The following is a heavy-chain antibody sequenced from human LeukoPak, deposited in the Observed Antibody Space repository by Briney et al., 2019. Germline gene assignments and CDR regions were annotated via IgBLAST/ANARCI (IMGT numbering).Heavy chain of an antibody. CDR1: GFTFSSYA. CDR2: IYSGGST. CDR3: ARDLYYDILTGHYYYYYMDV. Sequence: GGSLRLSCAASGFTFSSYAMSWVRQAPGKGLEWVSVIYSGGSTYYADSVKGRFTISRDNSKNTLYLQMNSLRAEDTAVYYCARDLYYDILTGHYYYYYMDVWGKGTTVTVSS. D-gene: IGHD3-9*01. J-gene: IGHJ6*03. V-gene: IGHV3-66*02.